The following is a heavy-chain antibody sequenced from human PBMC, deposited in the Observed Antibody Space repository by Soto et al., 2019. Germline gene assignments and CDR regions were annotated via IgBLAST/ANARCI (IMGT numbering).Heavy chain of an antibody. CDR3: ARLGNDFWSGYSLYNWFDP. CDR1: GGSISSSSYY. D-gene: IGHD3-3*01. V-gene: IGHV4-39*01. CDR2: IYYSGST. J-gene: IGHJ5*02. Sequence: PSETLSLTCTVSGGSISSSSYYWGWIRQPPGKGLEWIGSIYYSGSTYYNPSLKSRVTISVDTSKNQFSLKLSSVTAADTAVYYCARLGNDFWSGYSLYNWFDPWGQGTLVT.